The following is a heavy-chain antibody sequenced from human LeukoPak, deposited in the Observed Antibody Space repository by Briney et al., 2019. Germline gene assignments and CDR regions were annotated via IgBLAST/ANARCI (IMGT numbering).Heavy chain of an antibody. V-gene: IGHV3-74*01. CDR3: ARDDQRGRGYYFDY. CDR1: GFTFSSYW. CDR2: INSGGSST. D-gene: IGHD3-16*01. J-gene: IGHJ4*02. Sequence: GGSLRLSCAASGFTFSSYWMHWVRQAPGKGLVWVSRINSGGSSTTYADSVKGRFTISRDNSKNTLYLQMNSLRAEDTAVYYCARDDQRGRGYYFDYWGQGTLVTVSS.